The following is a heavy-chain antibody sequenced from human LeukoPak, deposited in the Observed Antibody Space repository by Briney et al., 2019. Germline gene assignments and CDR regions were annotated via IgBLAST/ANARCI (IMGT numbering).Heavy chain of an antibody. CDR3: ARLFYYYYYMDV. J-gene: IGHJ6*03. CDR2: IKQGGSEK. D-gene: IGHD2-21*01. V-gene: IGHV3-7*01. Sequence: PWGALRLSCAASGFTFSSYWMSWVRQAPGKGLEWVANIKQGGSEKYYVDSVKGRFTISRDNAKNSLYLQMNSLRAEDTAVYYCARLFYYYYYMDVWGKGTTVTVSS. CDR1: GFTFSSYW.